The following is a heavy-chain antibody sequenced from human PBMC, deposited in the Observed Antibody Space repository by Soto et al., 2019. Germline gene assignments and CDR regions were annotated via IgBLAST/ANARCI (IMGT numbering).Heavy chain of an antibody. CDR1: GYTFSAYY. Sequence: GAAVKVSCKTSGYTFSAYYMHWVRQAPGQGLEWMGWINPKSGGTLYAQKFQCSVTMTRDTSISTAYMELSRLRSDDTAVYYCARGGTFAYDTSGYSVYWGQGTLVTVSS. J-gene: IGHJ4*02. CDR2: INPKSGGT. D-gene: IGHD3-22*01. CDR3: ARGGTFAYDTSGYSVY. V-gene: IGHV1-2*02.